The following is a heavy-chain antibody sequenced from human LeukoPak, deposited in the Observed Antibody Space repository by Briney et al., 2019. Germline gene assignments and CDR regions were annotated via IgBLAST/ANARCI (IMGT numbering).Heavy chain of an antibody. J-gene: IGHJ4*02. V-gene: IGHV5-51*01. CDR2: ICPGDSDS. Sequence: GESLKISCKGSGYSFTIYWIAWVRQMPGKGLEWMGIICPGDSDSRYSPSFQGQVTFSADKSTSTAYLQWSSLKASDTAMYYCARRNGDTIDYWGQGTLVTVSS. CDR1: GYSFTIYW. CDR3: ARRNGDTIDY. D-gene: IGHD2-21*01.